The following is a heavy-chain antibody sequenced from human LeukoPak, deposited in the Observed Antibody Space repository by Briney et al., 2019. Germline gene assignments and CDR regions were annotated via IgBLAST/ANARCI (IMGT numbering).Heavy chain of an antibody. Sequence: SETLSLTCAVYGGSFSGYYWSWIRQPPGKGLEWIGEINHSGSTNYNPSLKSRVTISVDTSKNQFSLKLSSVTAADTAVYYCARDHGSGSYYTPHYWGQGTLVTVSS. J-gene: IGHJ4*02. CDR2: INHSGST. V-gene: IGHV4-34*01. CDR3: ARDHGSGSYYTPHY. CDR1: GGSFSGYY. D-gene: IGHD3-10*01.